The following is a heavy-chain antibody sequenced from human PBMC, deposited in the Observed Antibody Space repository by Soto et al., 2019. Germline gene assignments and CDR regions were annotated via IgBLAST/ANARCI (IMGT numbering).Heavy chain of an antibody. J-gene: IGHJ4*01. D-gene: IGHD3-16*01. CDR1: GGSLSSYY. Sequence: SEPLSLTCTVSGGSLSSYYWSWIRQPPGKGLEWIGYIYDSGSTNYNPSLKSRVTISVDTSKNQFSLKLSSVTAPDTAVYYCARRSTHYHYSFAYWGHGTLVTVS. CDR2: IYDSGST. CDR3: ARRSTHYHYSFAY. V-gene: IGHV4-59*01.